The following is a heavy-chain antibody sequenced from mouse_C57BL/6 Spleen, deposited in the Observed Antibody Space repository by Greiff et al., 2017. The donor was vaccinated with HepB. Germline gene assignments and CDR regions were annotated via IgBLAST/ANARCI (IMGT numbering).Heavy chain of an antibody. CDR3: ARRGDSSGYYFDY. D-gene: IGHD3-2*02. CDR2: IDPSDSYT. CDR1: GYTFTSYW. J-gene: IGHJ2*01. Sequence: VQLQQPGAELVKPGASVKLSCKASGYTFTSYWMQWVKQRPGQGLEWIGEIDPSDSYTNYNQKFKGKATLTVDTSSSTAYMQLSSLTSEDSAVYYCARRGDSSGYYFDYWGQGTTLTVSS. V-gene: IGHV1-50*01.